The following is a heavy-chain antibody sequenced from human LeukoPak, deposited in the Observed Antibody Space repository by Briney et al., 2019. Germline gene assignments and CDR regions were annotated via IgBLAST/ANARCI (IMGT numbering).Heavy chain of an antibody. D-gene: IGHD5-12*01. CDR3: ARVATTTNPPQRPFDY. J-gene: IGHJ4*02. CDR1: GYSTSSGYY. Sequence: PSETLSLTCAVSGYSTSSGYYWGWIRQPPGKGLEWIGSIYYSGSTYYNPSLKSRVTISVDTSKNQFSLKPSSVTAADTAVYYCARVATTTNPPQRPFDYWGQGTLVTVSS. V-gene: IGHV4-38-2*01. CDR2: IYYSGST.